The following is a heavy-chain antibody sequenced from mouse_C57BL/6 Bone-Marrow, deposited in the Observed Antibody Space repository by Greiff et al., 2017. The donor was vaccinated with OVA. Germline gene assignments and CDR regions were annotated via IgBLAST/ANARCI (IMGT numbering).Heavy chain of an antibody. CDR2: INPNNVGT. J-gene: IGHJ4*01. V-gene: IGHV1-22*01. D-gene: IGHD3-2*02. CDR3: ARIAQATCDYAMDY. CDR1: GYTFTDYN. Sequence: EVQLQQSGPELVKPGASVKMSCKASGYTFTDYNMHWVKQSHGKSLEWIGYINPNNVGTSYNQKFKCKATLTVNKSSSTAYMELRSLTSEDSAVYYCARIAQATCDYAMDYWGQGTSVTVSS.